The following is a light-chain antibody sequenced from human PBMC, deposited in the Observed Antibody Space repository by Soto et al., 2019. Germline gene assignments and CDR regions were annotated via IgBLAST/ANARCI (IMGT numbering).Light chain of an antibody. CDR3: QKYDHAPRT. J-gene: IGKJ4*01. V-gene: IGKV1-27*01. CDR1: QGIGNY. Sequence: DIQMTQSPSSLSASVGDRVTITCRASQGIGNYLAWYQQRPGKVPKLLIYAASTLQSGVPSRFSGSGSGPDFTLTISSLQPEDVATYYCQKYDHAPRTFGGGTKVDIK. CDR2: AAS.